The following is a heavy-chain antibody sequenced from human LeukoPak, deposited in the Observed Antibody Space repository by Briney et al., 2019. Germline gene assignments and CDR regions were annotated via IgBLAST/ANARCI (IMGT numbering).Heavy chain of an antibody. V-gene: IGHV3-64*01. CDR2: ISANGGST. Sequence: GGSLRLSCAASGFTVSSYGIHWVRQAPGKGLEYVSAISANGGSTYYANSVKGRFTISRDTYKNTLYLQMGSLRAEDMAVYYCAREGRNDAFDIWGQGTMVTVSS. CDR1: GFTVSSYG. CDR3: AREGRNDAFDI. D-gene: IGHD1-26*01. J-gene: IGHJ3*02.